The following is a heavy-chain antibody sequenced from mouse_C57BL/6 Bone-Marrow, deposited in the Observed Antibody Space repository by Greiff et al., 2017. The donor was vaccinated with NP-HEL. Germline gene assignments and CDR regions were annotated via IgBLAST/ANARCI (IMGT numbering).Heavy chain of an antibody. CDR3: HIYDGYYENAWFAY. CDR2: IHPSDSDT. V-gene: IGHV1-74*01. Sequence: VKLMESGAELVKPGASVKVSCKASGYTFTSYWMHWVKQRPGQGLEWIGRIHPSDSDTNYNQKFKGKATLTVDKSSSTAYMQLSSLTSEDSAVYYCHIYDGYYENAWFAYWGQGTLVTVSA. CDR1: GYTFTSYW. D-gene: IGHD2-3*01. J-gene: IGHJ3*01.